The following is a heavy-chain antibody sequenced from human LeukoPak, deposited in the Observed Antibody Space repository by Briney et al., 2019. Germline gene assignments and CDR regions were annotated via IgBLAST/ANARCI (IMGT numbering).Heavy chain of an antibody. V-gene: IGHV4-31*03. CDR1: GGSISSGGYY. CDR2: IYYSGST. J-gene: IGHJ4*02. D-gene: IGHD3/OR15-3a*01. Sequence: TSETLSLTCTVSGGSISSGGYYWSWIRQHPGKGLEWIGYIYYSGSTYYNPSLKSRVTISVDTSKDQFSLKLSSVTAADTAVYSCPRDSSGTFHHWGQGTLVPVPS. CDR3: PRDSSGTFHH.